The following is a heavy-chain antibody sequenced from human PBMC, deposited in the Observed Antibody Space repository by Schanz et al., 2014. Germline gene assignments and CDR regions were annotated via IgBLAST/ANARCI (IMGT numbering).Heavy chain of an antibody. CDR2: ISGSGGST. Sequence: EVHLVESGGGLVKRGGSLRLSCAASGFTISSYSMNWVRQAPGKGLEWVSAISGSGGSTYYADSVKGRFTISRDNSKNTLYLQMNSLRAEDTAVYYCAREQIMAAAGLVDYWGHGTLVTVSS. CDR3: AREQIMAAAGLVDY. J-gene: IGHJ4*01. CDR1: GFTISSYS. D-gene: IGHD6-13*01. V-gene: IGHV3-23*04.